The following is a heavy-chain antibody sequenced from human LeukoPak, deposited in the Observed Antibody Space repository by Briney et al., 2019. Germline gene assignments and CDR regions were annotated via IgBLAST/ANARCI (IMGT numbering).Heavy chain of an antibody. CDR1: GGSISSYS. CDR3: ARQRGSTYYYMDV. CDR2: IYYSGST. D-gene: IGHD5-12*01. J-gene: IGHJ6*03. Sequence: PSETLSLTCTVSGGSISSYSWSWIRQPPGKGLEWIGYIYYSGSTNYNPSLKSRVTISVDTSKNQYSLKLRSVTAADTAVYYCARQRGSTYYYMDVRGKGTTVTVSS. V-gene: IGHV4-59*01.